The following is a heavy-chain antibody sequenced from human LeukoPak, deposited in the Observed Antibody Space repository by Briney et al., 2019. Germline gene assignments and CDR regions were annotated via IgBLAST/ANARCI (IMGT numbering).Heavy chain of an antibody. J-gene: IGHJ4*02. V-gene: IGHV3-23*01. D-gene: IGHD3-22*01. CDR2: ISGSGGST. Sequence: PGGSLRLSCAASGFTFSSYAMSWVRQAPGKGLEWVSAISGSGGSTYYADSVKGRFTISRDNSKNTLYLQMNSLRAEDTAVYYCAKDKGYAMIVVSDYWAREPWSPSPQ. CDR1: GFTFSSYA. CDR3: AKDKGYAMIVVSDY.